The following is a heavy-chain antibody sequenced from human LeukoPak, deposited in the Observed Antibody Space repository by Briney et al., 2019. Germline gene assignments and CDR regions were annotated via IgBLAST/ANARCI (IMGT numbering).Heavy chain of an antibody. D-gene: IGHD3-9*01. J-gene: IGHJ4*02. CDR1: GFIFSNYA. CDR3: AKWGDYDILTGYYDSDY. Sequence: GGSLRLSYAASGFIFSNYAMSWVRQAPGKGLEWVSAIVGRGSSTYYADSVKGRFTISRDNSKNTLYLQLNRLRAEDTAVHYCAKWGDYDILTGYYDSDYWGQGTLVTVSS. CDR2: IVGRGSST. V-gene: IGHV3-23*01.